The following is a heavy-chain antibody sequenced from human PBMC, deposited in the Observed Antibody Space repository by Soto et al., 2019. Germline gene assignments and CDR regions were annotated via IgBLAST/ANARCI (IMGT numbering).Heavy chain of an antibody. CDR2: INRSRST. CDR3: ARGWVGTGSHYFRF. J-gene: IGHJ4*02. D-gene: IGHD3-9*01. CDR1: GESFSGYY. V-gene: IGHV4-34*01. Sequence: SETLSLTCAVYGESFSGYYWSWIRQPPGKGLEWIGEINRSRSTNHNPSLKSRVTISVDTSKDQFSLKLNSVTAADTAVYYCARGWVGTGSHYFRFWGQGTLVTVSS.